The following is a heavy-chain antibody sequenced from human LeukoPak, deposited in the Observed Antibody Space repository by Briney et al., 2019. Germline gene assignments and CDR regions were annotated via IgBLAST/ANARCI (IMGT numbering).Heavy chain of an antibody. CDR1: GFTVSSKY. V-gene: IGHV3-23*01. D-gene: IGHD3-22*01. CDR2: ISGSSGNT. CDR3: AKDFDSYYDSTGYGASFSY. Sequence: GGSLRLSCAASGFTVSSKYMSWVRQAPGKGLEWVSAISGSSGNTYYADSVKGRFTISRDNSKNTLYLQMNNLRAEDTALYYCAKDFDSYYDSTGYGASFSYWGQGTLVTVSS. J-gene: IGHJ4*02.